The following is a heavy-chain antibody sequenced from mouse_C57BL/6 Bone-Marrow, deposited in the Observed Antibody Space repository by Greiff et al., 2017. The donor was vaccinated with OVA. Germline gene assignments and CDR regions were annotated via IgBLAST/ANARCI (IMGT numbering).Heavy chain of an antibody. CDR2: IDPSDSYT. CDR1: GYTFTSYW. V-gene: IGHV1-69*01. Sequence: QVQLQQPGAELVMPGASVKLSCKASGYTFTSYWMHWVKQRPGQGLEWIGEIDPSDSYTNYNQKFKGKSTLTVDKSSSTAYMQLSSLTSEDSAVDYCARKMIRDAMDYWGQGTSVTVSS. J-gene: IGHJ4*01. CDR3: ARKMIRDAMDY. D-gene: IGHD2-4*01.